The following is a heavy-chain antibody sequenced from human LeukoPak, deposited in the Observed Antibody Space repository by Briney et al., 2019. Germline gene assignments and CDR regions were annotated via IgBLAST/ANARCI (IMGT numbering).Heavy chain of an antibody. V-gene: IGHV3-66*04. CDR2: IYSNGVP. Sequence: GGSLRLSCSASGFDVNSKYMSWVRQAPGKGLEWVSVIYSNGVPYYADSVKGRFTISRDNAKNTLYLQMSALRAEDTAVYYCARRFRVHNDYWGQGTLVTVSS. D-gene: IGHD2-21*01. CDR3: ARRFRVHNDY. CDR1: GFDVNSKY. J-gene: IGHJ4*02.